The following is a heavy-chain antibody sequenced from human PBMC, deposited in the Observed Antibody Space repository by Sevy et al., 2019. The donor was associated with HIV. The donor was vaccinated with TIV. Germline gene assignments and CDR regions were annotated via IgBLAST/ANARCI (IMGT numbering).Heavy chain of an antibody. V-gene: IGHV1-2*02. J-gene: IGHJ6*03. Sequence: ASVKVSCKASGYTFTDNYIHWVRQAPGQGLEWVGWINPRSGATDYAQHFQGRVTMNRDTSISTAYMELSGLTSDDTAMYFCARTPHEVLPWLPEDYFYMDVWGQGTTVTVSS. D-gene: IGHD5-18*01. CDR1: GYTFTDNY. CDR3: ARTPHEVLPWLPEDYFYMDV. CDR2: INPRSGAT.